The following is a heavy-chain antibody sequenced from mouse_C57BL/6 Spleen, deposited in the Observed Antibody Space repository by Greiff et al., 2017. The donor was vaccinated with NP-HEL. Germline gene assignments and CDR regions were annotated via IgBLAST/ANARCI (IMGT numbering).Heavy chain of an antibody. CDR1: GYTFTSYW. D-gene: IGHD2-2*01. J-gene: IGHJ3*01. V-gene: IGHV1-53*01. CDR3: ASQRIYGYDWFAY. CDR2: INPSNGGT. Sequence: QVQLQQPGTELVKPGASVKLSCKASGYTFTSYWMHWVTQRPGHGLEWIGNINPSNGGTNYTEKFKSKATLTVDKSSSTAYMQRSSLTSEDSAVDYCASQRIYGYDWFAYWGQGTLVTVSA.